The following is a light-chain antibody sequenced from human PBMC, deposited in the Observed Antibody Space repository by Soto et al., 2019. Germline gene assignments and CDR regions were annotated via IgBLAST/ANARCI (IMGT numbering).Light chain of an antibody. J-gene: IGLJ2*01. Sequence: QLVLTQSSSASASLGSSVKLTCTLTSGHSSYIIAWHQQQPGKAPRYLMKFEGSGSYNKGSGVPDRFSGSSSGADRYLTTSNLQSEDEADYYCETWDNNTRVFGGGTKLTVL. CDR2: FEGSGSY. V-gene: IGLV4-60*03. CDR1: SGHSSYI. CDR3: ETWDNNTRV.